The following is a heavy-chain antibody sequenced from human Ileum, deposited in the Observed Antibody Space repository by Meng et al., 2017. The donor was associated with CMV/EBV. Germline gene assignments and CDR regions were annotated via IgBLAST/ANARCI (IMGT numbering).Heavy chain of an antibody. V-gene: IGHV4-39*07. J-gene: IGHJ4*02. D-gene: IGHD3-16*02. CDR3: ASQALTYHYK. CDR1: GGSISSSTYY. Sequence: TCAVSGGSISSSTYYWGWIRQPPGRGLEWIGAISYSGTTYYNLSLKSRVSISIDTSKNQFSLNLNSVTAADTAVYYCASQALTYHYKWGQGTLVTVSS. CDR2: ISYSGTT.